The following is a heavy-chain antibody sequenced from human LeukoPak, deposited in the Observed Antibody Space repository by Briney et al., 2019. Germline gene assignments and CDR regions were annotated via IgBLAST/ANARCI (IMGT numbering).Heavy chain of an antibody. V-gene: IGHV3-23*01. Sequence: PGGSLKLSCVASGFTFSSYAMSWVRQAPGKGLKWVSAISGSGDTIYYADSVKGRFTISRDNAKNSLYLQMNSLRAEDTAVYYCATSIAAAGTSIGYWGQGTLVTVSS. CDR2: ISGSGDTI. CDR3: ATSIAAAGTSIGY. J-gene: IGHJ4*02. CDR1: GFTFSSYA. D-gene: IGHD6-13*01.